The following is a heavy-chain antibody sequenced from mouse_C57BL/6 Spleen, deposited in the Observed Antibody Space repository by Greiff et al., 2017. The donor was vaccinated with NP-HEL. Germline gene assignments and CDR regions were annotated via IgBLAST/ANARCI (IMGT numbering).Heavy chain of an antibody. V-gene: IGHV1-50*01. Sequence: VQLQQPGAELVKPGASVKLSCKASGYTFTSYWMQWVKQRPGQGLEWIGEIDPSDSYTNYNQKFKGKATLTVDTSSSTAYMQLSSLTSEDSTVYCCARRMGDYWGQGTSVTVSS. J-gene: IGHJ4*01. CDR1: GYTFTSYW. CDR3: ARRMGDY. CDR2: IDPSDSYT. D-gene: IGHD2-3*01.